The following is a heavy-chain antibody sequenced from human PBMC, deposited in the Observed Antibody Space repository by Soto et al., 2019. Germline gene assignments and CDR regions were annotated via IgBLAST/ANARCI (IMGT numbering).Heavy chain of an antibody. CDR2: ISAHNGNT. D-gene: IGHD5-18*01. J-gene: IGHJ4*02. CDR3: ARDTAMALPDA. Sequence: ASVTVSCKTSGYTFTSYGIIWVRQAPGQGLEWMGWISAHNGNTKYAQKLQGRVTMTTDTSTSTAYMEVRSLRSDDTAVYYCARDTAMALPDAWGQGTLVTVSS. CDR1: GYTFTSYG. V-gene: IGHV1-18*01.